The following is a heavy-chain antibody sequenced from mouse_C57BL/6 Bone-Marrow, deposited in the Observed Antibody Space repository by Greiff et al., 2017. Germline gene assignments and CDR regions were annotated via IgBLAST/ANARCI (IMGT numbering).Heavy chain of an antibody. V-gene: IGHV1-55*01. Sequence: VQLQQPGAELVKPGASVKMSCKASGYTFTSYWITWVKQRPGQGLEWIGAIYPTSGRTNYNENFKSKAILTVDTSSNTAYMQLSSLTSEDSAVFYCARSGPLGRSFDYWGQGTTLTVSS. D-gene: IGHD4-1*01. J-gene: IGHJ2*01. CDR1: GYTFTSYW. CDR3: ARSGPLGRSFDY. CDR2: IYPTSGRT.